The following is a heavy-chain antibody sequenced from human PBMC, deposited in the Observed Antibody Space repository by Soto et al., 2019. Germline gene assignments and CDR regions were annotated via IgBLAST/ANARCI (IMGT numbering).Heavy chain of an antibody. J-gene: IGHJ6*02. D-gene: IGHD2-15*01. Sequence: QVQLVESGGGVVQPGGSLRLSCVASGLTLSSFSIHWVRQAPGKGLEWVAVISYDGANTYYADSVKGRFTISRDNSKNTGYLQMHRLRAEDTAMYYCARETRGGEWWMDVWGQGTTVTVSS. CDR3: ARETRGGEWWMDV. CDR1: GLTLSSFS. V-gene: IGHV3-30-3*01. CDR2: ISYDGANT.